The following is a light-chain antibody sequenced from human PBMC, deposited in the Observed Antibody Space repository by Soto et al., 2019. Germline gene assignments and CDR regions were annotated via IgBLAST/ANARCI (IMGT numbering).Light chain of an antibody. Sequence: ELVLTQSPGTLSLSPGERATLSCRASQSVTGSHLAWYQQKPGQAPRLLIYGASSRATGIPDRFSGSGSGTDFTLTIRRLEPEDSAVYYCQQYGSSRTFGQGTKVDIK. J-gene: IGKJ1*01. CDR1: QSVTGSH. CDR3: QQYGSSRT. CDR2: GAS. V-gene: IGKV3-20*01.